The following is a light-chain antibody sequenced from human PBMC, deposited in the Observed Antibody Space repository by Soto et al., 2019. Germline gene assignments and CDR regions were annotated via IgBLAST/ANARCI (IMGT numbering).Light chain of an antibody. CDR3: SSYGGSNTVV. J-gene: IGLJ2*01. V-gene: IGLV2-8*01. CDR1: SSDVGGYNY. Sequence: QSVLTQPPSASGSPGQSVTISCTGSSSDVGGYNYVSWYQQHPGKAPKLMLYEVSKRPSGVPARLSGSKSGNAASLTVSGLQAEDEADYYCSSYGGSNTVVFGGGTKLTVL. CDR2: EVS.